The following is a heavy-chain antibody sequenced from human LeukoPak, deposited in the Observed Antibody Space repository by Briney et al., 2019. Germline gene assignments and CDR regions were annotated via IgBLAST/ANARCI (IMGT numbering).Heavy chain of an antibody. V-gene: IGHV3-23*01. J-gene: IGHJ4*02. CDR2: VSGSNDNT. D-gene: IGHD1-26*01. CDR3: AKGASFLVAAATSFFDY. CDR1: GFTFTNYA. Sequence: GGSLRLSCAASGFTFTNYAMSWVRQAPGKGLEWVSAVSGSNDNTYYADSVKSRFTISRDNSKNTLYLQMNSLRAEDTAVYHCAKGASFLVAAATSFFDYWGQGTLVTVSS.